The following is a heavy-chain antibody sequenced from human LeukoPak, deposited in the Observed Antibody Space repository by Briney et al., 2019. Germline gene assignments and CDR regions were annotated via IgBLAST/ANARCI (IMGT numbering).Heavy chain of an antibody. D-gene: IGHD5-18*01. CDR1: GYSFTSYW. V-gene: IGHV5-51*01. CDR3: ARGYSYSYSARFDY. CDR2: IYPGDSDS. J-gene: IGHJ4*02. Sequence: GESLKISCKGSGYSFTSYWIGWVRPLPGKGLEWMGIIYPGDSDSRYSPSFQGQVTISADKSISTAYLQWSSLKASDTARYYCARGYSYSYSARFDYWGQGTLVTVSS.